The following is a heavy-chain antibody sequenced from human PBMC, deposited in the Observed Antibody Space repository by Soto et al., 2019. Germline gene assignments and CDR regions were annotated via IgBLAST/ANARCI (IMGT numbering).Heavy chain of an antibody. CDR1: GGTFSSYA. V-gene: IGHV1-69*13. J-gene: IGHJ6*02. D-gene: IGHD2-2*01. Sequence: SVKVSCKASGGTFSSYAISWVRQAPGQGLEWMGGIIPIFGTANYAQKFQGRVTITADESTSTAYMELSSLRSEDTAVYYCARGRIVVVPAAQNYYGMDVWGQGTTVTVSS. CDR2: IIPIFGTA. CDR3: ARGRIVVVPAAQNYYGMDV.